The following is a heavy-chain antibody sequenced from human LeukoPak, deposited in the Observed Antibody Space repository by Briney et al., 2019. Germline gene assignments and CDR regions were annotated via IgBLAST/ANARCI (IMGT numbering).Heavy chain of an antibody. CDR2: ISSSSSYI. CDR1: GFAFSDYY. D-gene: IGHD5-18*01. V-gene: IGHV3-11*06. CDR3: ARWSWAMEDYFDY. Sequence: GGSLRLSCAASGFAFSDYYMSWIRQAPGKGLEWVSSISSSSSYIYYADSVKGRFTISRDNAKNSLYLQMNSLRAEDTAVYYCARWSWAMEDYFDYWGQGTLVTVSS. J-gene: IGHJ4*02.